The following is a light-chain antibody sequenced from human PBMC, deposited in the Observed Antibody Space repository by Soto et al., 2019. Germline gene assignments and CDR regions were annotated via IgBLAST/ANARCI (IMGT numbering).Light chain of an antibody. V-gene: IGKV3-11*01. CDR2: DAS. J-gene: IGKJ5*01. CDR3: QQYNNWPYS. Sequence: EVVLTQSPATVSLGRGELATLSWGASQSVYTYLAWYQQKPGQAPRLLIFDASKRATGIPARFSGTGSETDFTLTISGLQSEDSAIYFCQQYNNWPYSFGQGTRLEI. CDR1: QSVYTY.